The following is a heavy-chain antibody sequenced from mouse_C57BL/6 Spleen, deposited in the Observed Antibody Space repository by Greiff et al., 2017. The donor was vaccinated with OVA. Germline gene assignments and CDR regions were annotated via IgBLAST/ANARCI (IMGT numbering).Heavy chain of an antibody. V-gene: IGHV2-2*01. CDR2: IWSGGST. J-gene: IGHJ4*01. CDR1: GFSLTSYG. D-gene: IGHD2-3*01. Sequence: VHLVESGPGLVQPSQSLSITCTVSGFSLTSYGVHWVRQSPGKGLEWLGVIWSGGSTDYNAAFISRLSISKDNSKSQVFFKMNSLQADDTAIYYCARTGYDGYRYAMDYWGQGTSVTVSS. CDR3: ARTGYDGYRYAMDY.